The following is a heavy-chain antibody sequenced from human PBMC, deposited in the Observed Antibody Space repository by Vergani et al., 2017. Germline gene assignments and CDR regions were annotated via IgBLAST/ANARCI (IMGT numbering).Heavy chain of an antibody. CDR1: GYTFTSYG. CDR3: ARDLLDYYGSGSYRYFDY. J-gene: IGHJ4*02. Sequence: QVQLVQSGAEVKKPGASVKVSCKASGYTFTSYGISWVRQAPGQGLEWMGWISAYNGNTNYAQKLQGRVTMTTDTSTSPAYMELRSLRSDDTAVYYCARDLLDYYGSGSYRYFDYWGQGTLVTVSS. V-gene: IGHV1-18*01. CDR2: ISAYNGNT. D-gene: IGHD3-10*01.